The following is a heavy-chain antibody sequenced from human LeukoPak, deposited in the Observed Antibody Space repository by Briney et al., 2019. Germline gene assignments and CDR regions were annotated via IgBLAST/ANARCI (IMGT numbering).Heavy chain of an antibody. J-gene: IGHJ5*02. CDR1: GGSFSGYY. D-gene: IGHD3-9*01. V-gene: IGHV4-34*01. CDR2: INHSGST. Sequence: SETLSLTCAVYGGSFSGYYWSWIRQPPGKGLEWIGEINHSGSTNYNPSLKSRVTISVDTSKNQFSLKLSSVTAADTAVYYCARRGLRYFGWLSWFDPWGQGTLVTVSS. CDR3: ARRGLRYFGWLSWFDP.